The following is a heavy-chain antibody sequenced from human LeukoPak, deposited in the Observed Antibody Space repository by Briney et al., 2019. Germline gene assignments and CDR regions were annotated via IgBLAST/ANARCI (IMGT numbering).Heavy chain of an antibody. D-gene: IGHD1-26*01. Sequence: SETLSLTCTVSGGSISSYYWSWIRQPPGKGLEWIGYIYYSGTTSYNPSLKGRVTISVDTSKNQFSLKLSSVTAADTALYYCAYSGSYGHLGYWGQGIPVTVSS. CDR3: AYSGSYGHLGY. J-gene: IGHJ4*02. V-gene: IGHV4-59*08. CDR2: IYYSGTT. CDR1: GGSISSYY.